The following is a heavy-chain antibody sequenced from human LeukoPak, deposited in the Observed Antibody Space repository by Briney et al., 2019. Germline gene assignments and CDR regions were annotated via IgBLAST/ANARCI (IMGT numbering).Heavy chain of an antibody. V-gene: IGHV3-21*01. CDR1: GFTFSSYS. D-gene: IGHD6-13*01. Sequence: GGSLRLSCAASGFTFSSYSMNWVRQAPGKGLEWVSSISSSSSYIYYADSVKGRFTISRDNAKNSLYLQMNSLRAEDTAVYYCASSIAADAVYWFDPWGQGTLATVSS. CDR3: ASSIAADAVYWFDP. CDR2: ISSSSSYI. J-gene: IGHJ5*02.